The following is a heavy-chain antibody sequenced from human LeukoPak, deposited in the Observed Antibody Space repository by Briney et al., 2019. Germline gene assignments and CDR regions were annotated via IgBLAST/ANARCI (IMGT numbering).Heavy chain of an antibody. J-gene: IGHJ4*02. CDR2: IIPIFGTA. CDR1: GGTFSSYA. Sequence: GSSVKVSCKASGGTFSSYAISWVRQAPGQGLEWMGGIIPIFGTANYAQKFQGRVTITADESTSTAYMELSSLRSEDTAVYYCARDVYYGSGDYFDYWGQGTLVTVSS. CDR3: ARDVYYGSGDYFDY. V-gene: IGHV1-69*01. D-gene: IGHD3-10*01.